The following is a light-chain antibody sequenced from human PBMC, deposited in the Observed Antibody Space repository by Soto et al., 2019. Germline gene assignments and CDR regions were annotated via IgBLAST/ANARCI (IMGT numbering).Light chain of an antibody. CDR1: QSVSSSY. CDR2: GAS. Sequence: EIVLTQSPGTLSLSPGERATLSCRASQSVSSSYLAWYQQKPGQAPRLLIYGASTRDTGVPARFSGSGSGTDFTLTISSLQSEDFAVYYCQHFGSSRGTFGQGTKVDIK. V-gene: IGKV3-20*01. CDR3: QHFGSSRGT. J-gene: IGKJ1*01.